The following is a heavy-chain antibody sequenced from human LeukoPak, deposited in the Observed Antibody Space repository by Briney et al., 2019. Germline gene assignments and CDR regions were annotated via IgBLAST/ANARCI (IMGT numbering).Heavy chain of an antibody. J-gene: IGHJ6*03. Sequence: GGSLRLSCAASGFTFDDYGMSWVRQAPGKGLEWVSGINWNGGSTGYADSVKGRFTISRDNAKNSLYLQMNSLRAEDTALYYCARDSSNRDYYYYYYMDGWGKGTTVTVSS. CDR2: INWNGGST. CDR1: GFTFDDYG. V-gene: IGHV3-20*04. CDR3: ARDSSNRDYYYYYYMDG. D-gene: IGHD2/OR15-2a*01.